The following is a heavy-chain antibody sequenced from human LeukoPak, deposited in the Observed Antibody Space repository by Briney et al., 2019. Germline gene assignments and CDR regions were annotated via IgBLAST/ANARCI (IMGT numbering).Heavy chain of an antibody. V-gene: IGHV1-2*02. CDR2: INPNSGGT. J-gene: IGHJ4*02. CDR3: ARGRSTTGTFFIY. Sequence: ASVKVSCKASGYTFTGYYMHWVRQAPGQGLEWMGWINPNSGGTNYAQKFQGRVIMTRDTSISTAYMELSRLRSDDTAVYYCARGRSTTGTFFIYWGQGTLVTVSS. D-gene: IGHD1-1*01. CDR1: GYTFTGYY.